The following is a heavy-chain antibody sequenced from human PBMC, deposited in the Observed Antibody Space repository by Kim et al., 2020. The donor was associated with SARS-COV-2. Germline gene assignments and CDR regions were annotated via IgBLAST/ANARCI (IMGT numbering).Heavy chain of an antibody. D-gene: IGHD3-3*01. CDR3: ANLYDLAG. J-gene: IGHJ4*02. Sequence: GGRPNNAHPVKGRFPIARDNSKNNRYLKMNSLRAEDTAVYYCANLYDLAGWGQGTLVTVSS. V-gene: IGHV3-23*01. CDR2: GGRP.